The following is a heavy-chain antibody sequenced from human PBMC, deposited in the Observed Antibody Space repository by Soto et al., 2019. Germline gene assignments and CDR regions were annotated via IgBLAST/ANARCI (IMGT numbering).Heavy chain of an antibody. J-gene: IGHJ4*02. CDR2: INHSGST. CDR1: GGSFSGYY. Sequence: QVQLQQWGAGLLKPSETLSLTCAVYGGSFSGYYWSWIRQPPGKGLEWIGEINHSGSTNYNPSLKSRVTISVDTSKNPFSLKLSSVTAADTAVYYCARGRTNGYWGQGTLVTVSS. V-gene: IGHV4-34*01. CDR3: ARGRTNGY. D-gene: IGHD2-8*01.